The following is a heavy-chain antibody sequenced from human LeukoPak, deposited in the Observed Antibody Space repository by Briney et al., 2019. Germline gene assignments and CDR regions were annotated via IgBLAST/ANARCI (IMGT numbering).Heavy chain of an antibody. D-gene: IGHD2-8*02. V-gene: IGHV3-7*03. J-gene: IGHJ4*02. CDR1: GLTFSRYW. Sequence: GSLRLSCAASGLTFSRYWLTWVRQAPGKGLEWVANINQDGSEKNYVDSVKGRFTISRDNAKSSLYLQMNSLRDEDTAVYHCVSRGCTANACFVSSFNCFDHWGQGSLVTVSS. CDR3: VSRGCTANACFVSSFNCFDH. CDR2: INQDGSEK.